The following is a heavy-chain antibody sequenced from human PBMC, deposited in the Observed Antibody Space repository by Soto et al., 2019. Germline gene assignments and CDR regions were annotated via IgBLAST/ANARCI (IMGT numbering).Heavy chain of an antibody. D-gene: IGHD3-9*01. J-gene: IGHJ5*02. CDR1: GYTFTSYY. V-gene: IGHV1-46*03. CDR3: ARGRTVLRYFDWLPLDP. Sequence: QVQLVQSGAEVKKPGASVKVSCKASGYTFTSYYMHWVRQAPGQGLEWMGIINPSGGSTSYAQKFQGRGTMTRDTSTSTVDMELSSLSSEDTAVYYCARGRTVLRYFDWLPLDPWGQGTLVTVSS. CDR2: INPSGGST.